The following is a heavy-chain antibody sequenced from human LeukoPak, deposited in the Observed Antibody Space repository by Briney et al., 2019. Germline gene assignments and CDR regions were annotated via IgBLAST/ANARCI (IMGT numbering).Heavy chain of an antibody. D-gene: IGHD1-1*01. J-gene: IGHJ4*02. V-gene: IGHV3-30-3*01. CDR2: ISYDGSNK. CDR1: GFTFSSYA. Sequence: GRSLRLSCAASGFTFSSYAMHWVRQAPGKGLVWVAVISYDGSNKYYADSVKGRFTISRDNSKNTLYLQMNSLRAEDTAVYYCARGASTGTTYFDYWGQGTLVTVSS. CDR3: ARGASTGTTYFDY.